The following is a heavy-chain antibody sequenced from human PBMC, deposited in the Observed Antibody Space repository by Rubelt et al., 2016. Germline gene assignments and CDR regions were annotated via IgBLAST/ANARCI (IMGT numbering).Heavy chain of an antibody. CDR3: VRNCSVSYGPGAGEVLYYFGH. CDR2: IKKDGSEK. V-gene: IGHV3-7*01. J-gene: IGHJ4*03. Sequence: EVQLVESGGGLVQPGGSLRLSCATSGFIFSTFWMSWVRQGPGKGLEWVANIKKDGSEKYYVDSVKGRFTISRDNSKNMVHLEMNTLKVEDTAGYLSVRNCSVSYGPGAGEVLYYFGHWGQGTRGSVSS. CDR1: GFIFSTFW. D-gene: IGHD1-26*01.